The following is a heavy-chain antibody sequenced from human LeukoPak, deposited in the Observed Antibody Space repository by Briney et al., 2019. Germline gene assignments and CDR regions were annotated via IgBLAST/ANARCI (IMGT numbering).Heavy chain of an antibody. Sequence: SETLSLTCTVSGGSISSYYWSWIRQPPGKGLEWIGYIYYSGSTNYHPSLKSRVTISVDTSKNQFSLKLTSVTAADTASYYCASGGAGIAAAPWGQGTMVTVSS. CDR1: GGSISSYY. V-gene: IGHV4-59*01. J-gene: IGHJ3*01. D-gene: IGHD6-13*01. CDR2: IYYSGST. CDR3: ASGGAGIAAAP.